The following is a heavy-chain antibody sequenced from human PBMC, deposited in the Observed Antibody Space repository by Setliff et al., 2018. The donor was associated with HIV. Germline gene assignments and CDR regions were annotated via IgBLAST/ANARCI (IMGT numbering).Heavy chain of an antibody. J-gene: IGHJ4*02. CDR1: GDSINSGNYY. V-gene: IGHV4-31*03. Sequence: PSETLSLTCTVSGDSINSGNYYWSWIRQHPGKGLEWIGYIYYSGSTYYSPSLKSRVTISEDTSKNQFSLKMRSVTAADTAAYYCATSPAGEILGSRPFYFDYWGQGTLVTVSS. CDR2: IYYSGST. CDR3: ATSPAGEILGSRPFYFDY. D-gene: IGHD3-10*01.